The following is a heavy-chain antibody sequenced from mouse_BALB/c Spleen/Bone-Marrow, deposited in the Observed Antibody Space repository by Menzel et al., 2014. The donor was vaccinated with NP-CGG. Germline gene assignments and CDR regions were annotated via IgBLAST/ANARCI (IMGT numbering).Heavy chain of an antibody. V-gene: IGHV1-69*02. J-gene: IGHJ2*01. D-gene: IGHD2-1*01. CDR1: GYTFTNHW. CDR2: IYPSDSFP. Sequence: SGAELVRPGASVKLSCKASGYTFTNHWINWVKQRPGQGLEWIGNIYPSDSFPRYNQKFKDKATLTVDKSSSTAYMQLSSPTFEDSAVYYCTGYGNFFDYWGQGTTLTVSS. CDR3: TGYGNFFDY.